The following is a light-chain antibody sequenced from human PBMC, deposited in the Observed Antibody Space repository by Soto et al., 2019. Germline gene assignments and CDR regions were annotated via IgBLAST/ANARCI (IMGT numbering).Light chain of an antibody. CDR1: SSNIGAVYD. CDR3: QSYDSSLSVV. Sequence: QSVLTQPPSVSGAPGQRVTISCTGSSSNIGAVYDVHWYQQLPGTAPKLLIYGNNNRPSGVPDRFSGSKSGTSASLAITGLQAEDEADYYCQSYDSSLSVVFGGGTKVTVL. V-gene: IGLV1-40*01. CDR2: GNN. J-gene: IGLJ2*01.